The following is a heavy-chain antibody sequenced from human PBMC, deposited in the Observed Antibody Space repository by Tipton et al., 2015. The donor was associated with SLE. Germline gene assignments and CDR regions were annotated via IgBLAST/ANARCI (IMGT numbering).Heavy chain of an antibody. CDR3: ARDGDYYDSSGYHHFDY. Sequence: TLSLTCAVYGGSFNGYFWTWIRQPPGKGLEWIAEIIHSGVTNYNPSLKSRVTMSVDTSKNQFSLKLSSVTAADTAVYYCARDGDYYDSSGYHHFDYWGQGTLVIVSS. CDR2: IIHSGVT. J-gene: IGHJ4*02. D-gene: IGHD3-22*01. CDR1: GGSFNGYF. V-gene: IGHV4-34*12.